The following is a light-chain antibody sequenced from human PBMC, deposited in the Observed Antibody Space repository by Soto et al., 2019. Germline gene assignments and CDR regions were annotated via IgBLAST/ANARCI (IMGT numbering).Light chain of an antibody. J-gene: IGKJ5*01. Sequence: EIVMTQSPATLSVSPGERATLSCRASQSVSSSLAWYQQKPGQAPRLLIYGASTRATGIPARFSGSGSGTDFTLTNSSLQSEDFAIYYCQQYNNWPPITFGQGTRLEIK. CDR1: QSVSSS. V-gene: IGKV3-15*01. CDR3: QQYNNWPPIT. CDR2: GAS.